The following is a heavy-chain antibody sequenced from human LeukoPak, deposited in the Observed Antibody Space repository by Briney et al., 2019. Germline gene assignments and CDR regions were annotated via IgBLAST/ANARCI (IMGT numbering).Heavy chain of an antibody. CDR2: ISVNNGNT. J-gene: IGHJ6*02. Sequence: ASVKVSCKASGYAFDFYGLSWVRQAPGQGLEWMGWISVNNGNTHYAQKFQGRVTMTRNTSISTAYMELSSLRSEDTAVYYCARDRLKLAGSIVGKDMDVWGQGTTVTVSS. CDR3: ARDRLKLAGSIVGKDMDV. CDR1: GYAFDFYG. D-gene: IGHD2-15*01. V-gene: IGHV1-8*01.